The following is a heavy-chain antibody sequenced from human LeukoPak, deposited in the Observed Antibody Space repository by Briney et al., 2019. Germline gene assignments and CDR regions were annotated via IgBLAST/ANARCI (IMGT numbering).Heavy chain of an antibody. Sequence: SETLSLTCTVSGGSVSSYYWSWIRQPAGKGLEWIGRIYNSGSTNYHPSLKSRVTMSVDSSKNQFSLKLSSVTAADTAVYYCARSANFYYMDVWGKGTTVTVSS. CDR2: IYNSGST. J-gene: IGHJ6*03. CDR3: ARSANFYYMDV. CDR1: GGSVSSYY. V-gene: IGHV4-4*07.